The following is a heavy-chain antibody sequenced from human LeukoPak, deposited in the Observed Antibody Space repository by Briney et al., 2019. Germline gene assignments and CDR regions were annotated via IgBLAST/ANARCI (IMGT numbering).Heavy chain of an antibody. CDR1: GFTFSSYG. D-gene: IGHD6-19*01. CDR2: ISSSGSTI. J-gene: IGHJ4*02. V-gene: IGHV3-48*01. CDR3: AKRIAVAGTQIFDY. Sequence: PGGSLRLSCAASGFTFSSYGMHWVRQAPGKGLEWVSYISSSGSTIYYADSVKGRFTISRDNSKNTLYLQMDSLRAEDTALYYCAKRIAVAGTQIFDYWGQGTLVTVSS.